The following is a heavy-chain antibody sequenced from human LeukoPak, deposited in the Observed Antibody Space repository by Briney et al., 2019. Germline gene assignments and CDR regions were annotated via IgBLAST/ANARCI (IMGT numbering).Heavy chain of an antibody. V-gene: IGHV3-7*02. Sequence: GGSLRLSCAASGFTFSSYWMTWVRQAPGRGLEWVANIKGDGSEKYYADSVRGQFTISRDNAKNSLYLQMNSLRAEDTAVYYCARVRLGSGWSLFDFWGQGTLVTVSS. CDR1: GFTFSSYW. CDR2: IKGDGSEK. CDR3: ARVRLGSGWSLFDF. D-gene: IGHD6-19*01. J-gene: IGHJ4*02.